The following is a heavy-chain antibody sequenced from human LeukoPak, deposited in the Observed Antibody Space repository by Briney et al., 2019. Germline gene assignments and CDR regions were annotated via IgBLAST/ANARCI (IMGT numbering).Heavy chain of an antibody. CDR2: IIPIFGTA. Sequence: SVKVSCKASGGTFSSYAISWVRQAPGQGLEWMGGIIPIFGTANYAQKSQGRVTITADESTSTAYMELSSLRSEDTAVYYCARDTANYYDSSGYYSNYYYYYMDVWGKGTTVTISS. CDR1: GGTFSSYA. D-gene: IGHD3-22*01. CDR3: ARDTANYYDSSGYYSNYYYYYMDV. J-gene: IGHJ6*03. V-gene: IGHV1-69*13.